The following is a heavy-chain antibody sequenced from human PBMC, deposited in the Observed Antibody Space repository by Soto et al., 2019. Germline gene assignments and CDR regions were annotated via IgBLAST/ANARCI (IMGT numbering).Heavy chain of an antibody. CDR1: GFTFSSYG. V-gene: IGHV3-33*01. CDR3: ARDERRFLDWFPWGFDF. Sequence: VGSLRLSCAASGFTFSSYGMHWVRQAPGKGLEWVAVIWYDGSNKYYADSVKGRFTISRDNSKNTLYLQMNSLRAEDTAVYYCARDERRFLDWFPWGFDFWGQATLVTVSS. J-gene: IGHJ4*02. D-gene: IGHD3-3*01. CDR2: IWYDGSNK.